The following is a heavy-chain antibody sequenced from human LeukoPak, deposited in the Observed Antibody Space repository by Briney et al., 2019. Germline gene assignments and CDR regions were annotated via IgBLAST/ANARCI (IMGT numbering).Heavy chain of an antibody. J-gene: IGHJ5*02. V-gene: IGHV1-2*02. CDR3: ARGGMTGPVLYINWFDP. CDR1: GYTFTSYY. CDR2: INPNSGGT. Sequence: ASVKVSCKASGYTFTSYYMHWVRQAPGQGLEWMGWINPNSGGTNYAQKFQGRVTMTRDTSISTAYMELSRLRSGDTAVYYCARGGMTGPVLYINWFDPWGQGTLVTVSS. D-gene: IGHD2-2*02.